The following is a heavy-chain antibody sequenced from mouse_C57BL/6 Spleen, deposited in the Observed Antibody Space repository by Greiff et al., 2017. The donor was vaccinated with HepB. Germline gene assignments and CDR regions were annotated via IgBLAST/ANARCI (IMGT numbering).Heavy chain of an antibody. CDR3: ARKGGYYDYGAMDY. Sequence: VKLVESGPELVKPGASVKISCKASGYAFSSSWMNWVKQRPGKGLEWIGRIYPGDGDTNYNGKFKGKATLTADKSSSTAYMQLSSLTSEDSAVYFCARKGGYYDYGAMDYWGQGTSVTVSS. J-gene: IGHJ4*01. CDR1: GYAFSSSW. D-gene: IGHD2-4*01. V-gene: IGHV1-82*01. CDR2: IYPGDGDT.